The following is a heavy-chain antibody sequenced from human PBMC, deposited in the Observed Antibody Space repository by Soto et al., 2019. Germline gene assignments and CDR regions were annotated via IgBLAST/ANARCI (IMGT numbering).Heavy chain of an antibody. J-gene: IGHJ4*02. V-gene: IGHV3-30*18. D-gene: IGHD1-1*01. CDR2: ISYDGSNK. Sequence: PGGSLRLSCAASGFTSSSYGMHWVRQAPGKGLEWVAVISYDGSNKYYADSVKGRFTISRGNSKNTLYLQMNSLRAEDTAVYYCAKAELERIVWGQGTLVTVSS. CDR3: AKAELERIV. CDR1: GFTSSSYG.